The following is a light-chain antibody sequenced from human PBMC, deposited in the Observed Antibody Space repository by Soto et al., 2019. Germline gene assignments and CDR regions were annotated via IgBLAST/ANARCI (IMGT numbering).Light chain of an antibody. CDR3: QQYNNWWT. J-gene: IGKJ1*01. V-gene: IGKV3-15*01. CDR1: QSVSSN. CDR2: GAS. Sequence: IVNTQSPATLSVSPGERATPSCRASQSVSSNLAWYQQKPGQAPRLLIYGASTRATGIPARFSGSGSGTEFTLTISSLQSEDFAVYYCQQYNNWWTFGQGTKV.